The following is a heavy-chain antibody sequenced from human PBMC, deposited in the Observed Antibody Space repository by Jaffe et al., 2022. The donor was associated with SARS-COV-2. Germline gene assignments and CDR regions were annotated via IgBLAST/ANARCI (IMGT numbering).Heavy chain of an antibody. D-gene: IGHD2-21*02. V-gene: IGHV3-30*04. CDR3: ARDPSGQPTAFYYFDY. CDR1: GFTFSSYA. Sequence: QVQLVESGGGVVQPGRSLRLSCAASGFTFSSYAMHWVRQAPGKGLEWVAVISYDGSNKYYADSVKGRFTISRDNSKNTLYLQMNSLRAEDTAVYYCARDPSGQPTAFYYFDYWGQGTLVTVSS. CDR2: ISYDGSNK. J-gene: IGHJ4*02.